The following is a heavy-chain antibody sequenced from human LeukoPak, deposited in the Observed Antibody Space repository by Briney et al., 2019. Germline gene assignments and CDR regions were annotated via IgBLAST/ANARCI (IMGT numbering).Heavy chain of an antibody. Sequence: VASVKVSCKASGGTFSSYAISWVRQAPGQGLEWMGGIIPIFGTANYAQKFQGRVTITADESTSTAYMELSSLRSEDTAVYYCARDVSVVVAALNPWGQGTLVTVSS. CDR3: ARDVSVVVAALNP. CDR1: GGTFSSYA. V-gene: IGHV1-69*13. CDR2: IIPIFGTA. J-gene: IGHJ5*02. D-gene: IGHD2-15*01.